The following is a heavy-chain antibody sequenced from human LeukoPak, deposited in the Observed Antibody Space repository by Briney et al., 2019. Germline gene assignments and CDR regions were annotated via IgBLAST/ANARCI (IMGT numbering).Heavy chain of an antibody. D-gene: IGHD3-22*01. CDR3: ARAPYYDSSGYHSAYFEY. CDR1: GGSISSYY. J-gene: IGHJ4*02. CDR2: IHFSGNT. Sequence: SETLSLTCTVSGGSISSYYRNWIRQPPGKGLEWIGYIHFSGNTNYNPSLKSRVTMSVDKSKNHFSLKLSSVTAADTAVYYCARAPYYDSSGYHSAYFEYWGQGTLVTVSS. V-gene: IGHV4-59*12.